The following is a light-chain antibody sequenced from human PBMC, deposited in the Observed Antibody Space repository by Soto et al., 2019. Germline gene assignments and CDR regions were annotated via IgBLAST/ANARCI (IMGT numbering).Light chain of an antibody. V-gene: IGKV3-20*01. CDR3: QQDGSSSWT. Sequence: EIVLTQSPGTLSLSPGERATLSCRASQSVSSSYLAWYQQKPGQAPRLLIYGASSRATGIPDRFSGSGSGTDFTLTISRREPEDFAVYDCQQDGSSSWTFGQGTKVEIK. CDR1: QSVSSSY. CDR2: GAS. J-gene: IGKJ1*01.